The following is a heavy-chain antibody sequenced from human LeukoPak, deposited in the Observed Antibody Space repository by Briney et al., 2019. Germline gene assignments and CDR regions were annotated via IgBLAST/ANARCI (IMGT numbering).Heavy chain of an antibody. V-gene: IGHV3-33*01. CDR2: IWYDGSNK. CDR3: ARGSSPTGYYGMDV. CDR1: GSTFSSYG. J-gene: IGHJ6*02. D-gene: IGHD1-14*01. Sequence: GGSLRLSCAASGSTFSSYGMHWVRQAPGKGLEWVAVIWYDGSNKYYADSVKGRFTISRDNSKNTLYLQMNSLRAEDTAVYYCARGSSPTGYYGMDVWGQGTTVTVSS.